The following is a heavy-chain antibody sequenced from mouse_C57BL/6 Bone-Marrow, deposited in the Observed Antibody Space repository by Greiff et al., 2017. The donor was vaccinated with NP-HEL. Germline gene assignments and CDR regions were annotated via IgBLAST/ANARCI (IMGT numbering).Heavy chain of an antibody. CDR2: INPSSGYT. J-gene: IGHJ1*03. D-gene: IGHD2-2*01. V-gene: IGHV1-4*01. CDR3: ARDGYDEHWYFDV. CDR1: GYTFTSYT. Sequence: VMLVESGAELARPGASVKMSCKASGYTFTSYTMHWVKQRPGQGLEWIGYINPSSGYTKYNQKFKDKATLTADKSSSTAYMQLSSLTSEDSAVYYCARDGYDEHWYFDVWGTGTTVTVSS.